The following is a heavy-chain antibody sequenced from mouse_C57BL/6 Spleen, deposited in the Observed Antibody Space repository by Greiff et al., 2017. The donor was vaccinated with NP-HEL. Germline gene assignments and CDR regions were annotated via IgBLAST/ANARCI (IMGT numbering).Heavy chain of an antibody. Sequence: EVKLMESEGGLVQPGSSMKLSCTASGFTFSDYYMAWVRQVPEKGLEWVANINYDGSSTYYLDSLKSRFIISRDNAKNILYLQMSSLKSEDTATYYCAREGYDYEDYYAMDYWGQGTSVTVSS. J-gene: IGHJ4*01. CDR1: GFTFSDYY. CDR3: AREGYDYEDYYAMDY. V-gene: IGHV5-16*01. CDR2: INYDGSST. D-gene: IGHD2-4*01.